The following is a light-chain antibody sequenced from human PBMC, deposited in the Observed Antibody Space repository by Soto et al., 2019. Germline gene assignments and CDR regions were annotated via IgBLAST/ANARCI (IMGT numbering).Light chain of an antibody. CDR3: AAWDDSLNGDVV. J-gene: IGLJ2*01. CDR2: SNN. V-gene: IGLV1-44*01. Sequence: QSVLTQLPSASGTPGQRVTISCSGSSSNIGSNTVNWYQQLPGTAPKLLIYSNNQRPSGVPDRFSGSKSGTSASLAISGLQSEDEADYYCAAWDDSLNGDVVFGGGTKLTVL. CDR1: SSNIGSNT.